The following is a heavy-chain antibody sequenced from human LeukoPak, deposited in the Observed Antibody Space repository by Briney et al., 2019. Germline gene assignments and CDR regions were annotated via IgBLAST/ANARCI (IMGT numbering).Heavy chain of an antibody. CDR3: ARDVRWELERGKAFDI. Sequence: SETLSLTCAVYGGSFSGYYWSWIRQPPGKGLEWIGEINHSGSTNYNPSLKSRVTISVDTSKNQFSLKLSSVTAADTAVYYCARDVRWELERGKAFDIWGQGTMVTVSS. CDR1: GGSFSGYY. CDR2: INHSGST. J-gene: IGHJ3*02. V-gene: IGHV4-34*01. D-gene: IGHD1-26*01.